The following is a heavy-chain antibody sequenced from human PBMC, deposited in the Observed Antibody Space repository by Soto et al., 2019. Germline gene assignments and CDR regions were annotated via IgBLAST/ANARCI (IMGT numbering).Heavy chain of an antibody. Sequence: ASVKVSCKASGYTFTSYYMHWVRQAPGQGLEWMGIINPSGGSTSYAQKFQGRVTMTRDTSTSTVYMELSSLRSEDTAVYYCARDTGGGYRPISYYYYYMDVWGKGTTVTVSS. D-gene: IGHD2-8*02. CDR2: INPSGGST. J-gene: IGHJ6*03. V-gene: IGHV1-46*03. CDR3: ARDTGGGYRPISYYYYYMDV. CDR1: GYTFTSYY.